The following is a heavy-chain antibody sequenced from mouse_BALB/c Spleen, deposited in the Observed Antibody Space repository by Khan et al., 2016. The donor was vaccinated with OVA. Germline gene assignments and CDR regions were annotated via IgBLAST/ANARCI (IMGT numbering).Heavy chain of an antibody. Sequence: EVELVESAPGLVKPSQSLSLTCTVTVYSITSGYGWNWIRQFPGNKLEWVGYISYSGSTNYNPSLKSRISITRDTSKNQFFLQLNSVTTEDTATYYCARTARIKYWGQGTTLTVSS. CDR2: ISYSGST. V-gene: IGHV3-2*02. CDR3: ARTARIKY. CDR1: VYSITSGYG. D-gene: IGHD1-2*01. J-gene: IGHJ2*01.